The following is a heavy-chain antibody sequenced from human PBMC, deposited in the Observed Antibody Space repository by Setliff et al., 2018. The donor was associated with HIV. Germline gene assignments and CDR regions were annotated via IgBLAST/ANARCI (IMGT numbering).Heavy chain of an antibody. V-gene: IGHV1-2*02. Sequence: ASVKVSCKSSGSTFTGHYIHWVRQAPGQGLEWMGWINPNTGGTNYAQKFQGRVTMTRDTSISTAYMELRRLRSDDTAMHYCARDQTPLDAFDIWGQGTMVTVSS. D-gene: IGHD2-15*01. CDR2: INPNTGGT. J-gene: IGHJ3*02. CDR3: ARDQTPLDAFDI. CDR1: GSTFTGHY.